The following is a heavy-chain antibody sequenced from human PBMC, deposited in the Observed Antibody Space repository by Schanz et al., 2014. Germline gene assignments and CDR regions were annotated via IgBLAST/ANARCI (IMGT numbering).Heavy chain of an antibody. CDR3: ARGQRRTIGRPFGP. D-gene: IGHD6-25*01. J-gene: IGHJ5*02. CDR2: IIPILGIA. Sequence: QVQLVQSGAEVKKPGSSMKVSCKASGGTFSTYPINWLRQAPGQGLEWMGRIIPILGIANYAQKFQGRVTITADRSTSTAYMELSSLRSEDTAVYYCARGQRRTIGRPFGPWGQGTLVTVSS. CDR1: GGTFSTYP. V-gene: IGHV1-69*02.